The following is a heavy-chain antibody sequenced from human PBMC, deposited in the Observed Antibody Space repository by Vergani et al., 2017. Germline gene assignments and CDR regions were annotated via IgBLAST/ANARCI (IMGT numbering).Heavy chain of an antibody. V-gene: IGHV4-61*02. CDR2: IYVSGIT. J-gene: IGHJ3*02. CDR3: ARGSTPWNAGAFDI. D-gene: IGHD1-1*01. CDR1: GASINNDFYY. Sequence: QVQLQESGPGLVKPSQTLSLTCTVSGASINNDFYYWHWIRQPAGKGLEWIGRIYVSGITDYNSSLQSRVSMSVDTSKNQFSLKLSSVTAADTAVYYCARGSTPWNAGAFDIWGQGTVVTVSS.